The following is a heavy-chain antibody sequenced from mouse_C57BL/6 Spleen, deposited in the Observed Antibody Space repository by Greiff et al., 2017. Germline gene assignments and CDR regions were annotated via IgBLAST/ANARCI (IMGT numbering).Heavy chain of an antibody. Sequence: VQLVESGPELVKPGASVKISCKASGYAFSSSWMNWVKQRPGKGLEWIGRIYPGDGDTNYNGKFKGKATLTADKSSSTAYMQLSSLTSEDSAVYFCAREGYYGSSSWYFDVWGTGTTVTVSS. CDR1: GYAFSSSW. CDR3: AREGYYGSSSWYFDV. CDR2: IYPGDGDT. J-gene: IGHJ1*03. V-gene: IGHV1-82*01. D-gene: IGHD1-1*01.